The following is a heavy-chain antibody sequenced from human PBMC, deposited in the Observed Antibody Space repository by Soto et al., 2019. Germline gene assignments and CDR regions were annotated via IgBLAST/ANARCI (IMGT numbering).Heavy chain of an antibody. D-gene: IGHD2-2*01. Sequence: ASLKVYCKTSGHTFTSYAMHCGRHTNGQRLELMGWINAGNGNTKYSQKFQGRVTITRDTSASTAYMELSGLRSEDTAVYYCASVYCISTSCPYDYYYYGMEVWGQGTTVTVSS. V-gene: IGHV1-3*01. CDR2: INAGNGNT. CDR3: ASVYCISTSCPYDYYYYGMEV. J-gene: IGHJ6*02. CDR1: GHTFTSYA.